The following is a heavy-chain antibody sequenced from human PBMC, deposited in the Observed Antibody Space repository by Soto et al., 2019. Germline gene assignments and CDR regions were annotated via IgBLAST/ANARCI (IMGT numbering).Heavy chain of an antibody. CDR2: ISGSGGST. CDR1: GFTFSSYA. J-gene: IGHJ6*02. V-gene: IGHV3-23*01. Sequence: HPGGSLRLSCAASGFTFSSYAMSWVRQAPGKGLEWVSAISGSGGSTYYADSVKGRFTISRDNSKNTLFLQMKSLRAEDTALYYCAKTYSSSWYPMDVWGQGTTVTVSS. D-gene: IGHD6-13*01. CDR3: AKTYSSSWYPMDV.